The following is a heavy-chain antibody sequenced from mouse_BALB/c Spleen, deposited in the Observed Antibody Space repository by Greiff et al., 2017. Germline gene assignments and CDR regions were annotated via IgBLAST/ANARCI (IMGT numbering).Heavy chain of an antibody. CDR2: ISSGGST. V-gene: IGHV5-6-5*01. CDR3: ARGATMITTRYAMDY. Sequence: DVMLVESGGGLVKPGGSLKLSCAASGFTFSSYAMSWVRQTPEKRLEWVASISSGGSTYYPDSVKGRFTISRDNARNILYLQMSSLRSEDTAMYYCARGATMITTRYAMDYWGQGTSVTVSS. CDR1: GFTFSSYA. D-gene: IGHD2-4*01. J-gene: IGHJ4*01.